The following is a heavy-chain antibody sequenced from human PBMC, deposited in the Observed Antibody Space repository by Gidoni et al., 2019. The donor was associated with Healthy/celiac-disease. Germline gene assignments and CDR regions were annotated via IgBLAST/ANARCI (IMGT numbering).Heavy chain of an antibody. D-gene: IGHD6-19*01. CDR2: ISRSGSTI. CDR3: ARGIAVAGTGYYYYYGMDV. V-gene: IGHV3-11*01. CDR1: GFTCSDYY. J-gene: IGHJ6*02. Sequence: QVQLVESGGGLVKPGGSLRLSWAASGFTCSDYYMSWIRQAPGKGLEWVSYISRSGSTIYSADSVKGRFTISRDNAKNSLYLQMNSLRAEDTAVYYCARGIAVAGTGYYYYYGMDVWGQGTTVTVSS.